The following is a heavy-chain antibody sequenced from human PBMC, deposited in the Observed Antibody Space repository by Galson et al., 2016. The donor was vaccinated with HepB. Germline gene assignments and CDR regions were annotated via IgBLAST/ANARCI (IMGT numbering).Heavy chain of an antibody. Sequence: SLRLSCAVSGFTFSNYAMHWVRQAPGKGLDWVAVTDGTTKYYADSVKGRFTISRDDSKSTLYLQMDRLRAEDTAVYYCATDPIVGVPDYFDYWGQGTLVTVSS. CDR2: TDGTTK. V-gene: IGHV3-30-3*01. D-gene: IGHD1-26*01. CDR1: GFTFSNYA. CDR3: ATDPIVGVPDYFDY. J-gene: IGHJ4*02.